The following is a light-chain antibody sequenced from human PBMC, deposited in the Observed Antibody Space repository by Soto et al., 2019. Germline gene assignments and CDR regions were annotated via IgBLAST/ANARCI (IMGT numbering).Light chain of an antibody. Sequence: QSVLTQPPSASGTPGQRVTISCSGSSSNIGSNTVNWYQQFPGTAPKLLIHSNNQRPSGVPDRFSDSKSGTSASLAIRGLQSEDEADYYCAAWDDSLNGWVFGGGTQLTVL. CDR2: SNN. J-gene: IGLJ3*02. CDR3: AAWDDSLNGWV. CDR1: SSNIGSNT. V-gene: IGLV1-44*01.